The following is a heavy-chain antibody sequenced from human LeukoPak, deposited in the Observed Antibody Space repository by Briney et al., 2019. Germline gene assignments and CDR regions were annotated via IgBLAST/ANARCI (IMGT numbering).Heavy chain of an antibody. D-gene: IGHD1-26*01. V-gene: IGHV1-2*06. CDR3: TRESGSYHGNDY. J-gene: IGHJ4*02. CDR2: INPNNGAT. Sequence: ASVTVSCKASGYTFTGYYMHWVRQAPGQGLEWMGRINPNNGATNYAQRLQGRVTITGDTSISTAYMELSSLRSDDTAVYYCTRESGSYHGNDYWGQGTLVTVSS. CDR1: GYTFTGYY.